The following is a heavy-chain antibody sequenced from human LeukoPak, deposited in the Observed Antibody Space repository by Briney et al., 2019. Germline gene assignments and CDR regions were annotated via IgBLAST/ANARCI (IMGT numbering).Heavy chain of an antibody. J-gene: IGHJ4*02. CDR2: IYYSGST. CDR3: ARGPHCGGDCYPFDY. D-gene: IGHD2-21*02. Sequence: SETLSLTCTVSTGSISSYYWSWIRQPPGKGLEWIGYIYYSGSTNYNPSLKSRVTISVDTSKNQFSLKLSSVTAADTAVYYCARGPHCGGDCYPFDYWGQGTLVTVSS. CDR1: TGSISSYY. V-gene: IGHV4-59*01.